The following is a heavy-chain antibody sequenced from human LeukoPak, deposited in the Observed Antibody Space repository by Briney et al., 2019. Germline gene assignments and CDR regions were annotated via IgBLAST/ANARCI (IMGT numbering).Heavy chain of an antibody. CDR2: INHSGST. Sequence: SETLSLTCAVYGGSFSGYYWSWIRQPPGKGLEWIGEINHSGSTNYNPSLKSRVTISVDTSKNQFSLKLSSVTAADTAVYYCVRDYGSGSDFDYWRQGTLVTVSS. CDR1: GGSFSGYY. D-gene: IGHD3-10*01. CDR3: VRDYGSGSDFDY. V-gene: IGHV4-34*01. J-gene: IGHJ4*02.